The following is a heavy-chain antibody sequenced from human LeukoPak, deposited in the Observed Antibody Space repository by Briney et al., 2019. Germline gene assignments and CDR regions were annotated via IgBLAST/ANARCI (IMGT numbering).Heavy chain of an antibody. V-gene: IGHV3-30-3*01. CDR2: ISYDGSIK. CDR1: GFTFSSYA. Sequence: GGSLRLSCAASGFTFSSYAMHWVRQAPGKGLEWVAVISYDGSIKHYADSVKGRFTISRDNSKNTMYLQMNSLRGEDTAVYYCARAGRVTTTYWYFDLWGRGTLVTV. J-gene: IGHJ2*01. D-gene: IGHD4-17*01. CDR3: ARAGRVTTTYWYFDL.